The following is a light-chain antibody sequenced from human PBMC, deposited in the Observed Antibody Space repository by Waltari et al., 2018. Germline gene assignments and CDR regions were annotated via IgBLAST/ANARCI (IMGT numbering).Light chain of an antibody. CDR1: SGAVGTYNY. CDR3: TSFTTRYTWL. Sequence: QSALTQPASVSGSPGQSLTISCSGTSGAVGTYNYVPWYQQLPGKVPKLISSEVSNRPSGVSNRFSGSKSGNTASLSISGLQAEDEGDYYCTSFTTRYTWLFGGGTKVTVL. J-gene: IGLJ3*02. V-gene: IGLV2-14*01. CDR2: EVS.